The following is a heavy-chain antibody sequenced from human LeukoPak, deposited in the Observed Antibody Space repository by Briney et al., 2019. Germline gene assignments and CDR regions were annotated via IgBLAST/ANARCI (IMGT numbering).Heavy chain of an antibody. CDR2: IYYSGST. J-gene: IGHJ4*02. Sequence: SETLSLTCTGSGGSISSYYWSWIRQPPGKGLEWIGYIYYSGSTNCNPSLKSRVTISVDTSKNQFSLKLSSVTAADTAVYYCARDRQWLALDYWGQGTLVTVSS. CDR3: ARDRQWLALDY. D-gene: IGHD6-19*01. CDR1: GGSISSYY. V-gene: IGHV4-59*01.